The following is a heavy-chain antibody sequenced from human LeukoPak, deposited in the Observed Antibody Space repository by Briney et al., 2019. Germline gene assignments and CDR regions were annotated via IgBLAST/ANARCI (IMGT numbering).Heavy chain of an antibody. J-gene: IGHJ4*02. CDR3: VKLVADTTNNHFDC. D-gene: IGHD1-26*01. CDR1: GFTSASYA. Sequence: GGSLRLSCTPSGFTSASYAMSWVRQAPGKGLEWVSLITGGGGASYYADSVKGRFTISRDNSKNMLYLQMSSLRAEDTAVYYCVKLVADTTNNHFDCWGQGALVTVSS. CDR2: ITGGGGAS. V-gene: IGHV3-23*01.